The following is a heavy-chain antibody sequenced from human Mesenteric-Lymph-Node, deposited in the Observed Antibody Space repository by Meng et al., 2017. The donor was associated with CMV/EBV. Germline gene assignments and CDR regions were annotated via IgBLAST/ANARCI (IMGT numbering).Heavy chain of an antibody. Sequence: GGPLRLSCIPSAFTFSDYWMTWVRQAPGKGLEWVANIRSDGTERNYVDSLKGRFTISRDNAKNSLFLQMNSLRVEDTAVYYCARHANGGWYAMDVWGHGTTVTVSS. CDR3: ARHANGGWYAMDV. J-gene: IGHJ6*02. CDR2: IRSDGTER. D-gene: IGHD2-15*01. V-gene: IGHV3-7*04. CDR1: AFTFSDYW.